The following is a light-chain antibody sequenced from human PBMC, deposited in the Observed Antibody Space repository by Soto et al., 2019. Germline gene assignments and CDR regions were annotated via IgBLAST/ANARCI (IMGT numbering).Light chain of an antibody. J-gene: IGKJ1*01. CDR1: QSVGSS. CDR3: QHFNAWPPT. CDR2: GAS. Sequence: EIVLTQSPATLSVSPGERATLSCRTSQSVGSSLAWYQQIAGQAPRLLIYGASTRATGISARFSGGGSGTAFTLTISNLQSEDFAVYSCQHFNAWPPTFGQGTKVDIK. V-gene: IGKV3-15*01.